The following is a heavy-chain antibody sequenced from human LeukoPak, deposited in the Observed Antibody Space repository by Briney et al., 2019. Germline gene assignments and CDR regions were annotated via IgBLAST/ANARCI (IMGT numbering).Heavy chain of an antibody. CDR1: LYMLLDSF. V-gene: IGHV3-7*01. CDR2: IKQDGSTK. CDR3: TRDTDGSLDY. J-gene: IGHJ4*02. D-gene: IGHD1-26*01. Sequence: PGGSLRVSSASPLYMLLDSFVACVRHAPQGGVEWVANIKQDGSTKHYADSLKGRFTISRDNPKNSLYLQMNSLRADDTAVYYCTRDTDGSLDYWGQGILVTVAS.